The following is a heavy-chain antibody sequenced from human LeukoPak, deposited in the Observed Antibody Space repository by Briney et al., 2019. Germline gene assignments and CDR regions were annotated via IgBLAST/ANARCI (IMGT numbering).Heavy chain of an antibody. D-gene: IGHD2-15*01. CDR2: IYYSGST. CDR1: GGSISSYY. V-gene: IGHV4-59*01. J-gene: IGHJ5*02. CDR3: ARGRGGGGSSNNWFDP. Sequence: SETLSLTCTVSGGSISSYYWSWIRQPPGKGLEWIGYIYYSGSTNYNPSLKSRVTISVDTSKNQFSLDLISVTAADTAVYFCARGRGGGGSSNNWFDPWGQGTLVTVSS.